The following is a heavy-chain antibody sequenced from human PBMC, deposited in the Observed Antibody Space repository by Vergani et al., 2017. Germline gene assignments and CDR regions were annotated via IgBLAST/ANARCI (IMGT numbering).Heavy chain of an antibody. V-gene: IGHV4-61*02. J-gene: IGHJ4*02. CDR1: GGSINSHNYY. D-gene: IGHD2-15*01. CDR2: IHTSGST. CDR3: ARGSCLGGSCYKPLVDY. Sequence: QVQLQESGPGLVKPSQTLSLTCTVSGGSINSHNYYWSWIRQPAGKGLEWIARIHTSGSTNYNPSLKSRVTMSEDTSKNQFSLNLTSVTAADTAVYFCARGSCLGGSCYKPLVDYWGQGILVTVSS.